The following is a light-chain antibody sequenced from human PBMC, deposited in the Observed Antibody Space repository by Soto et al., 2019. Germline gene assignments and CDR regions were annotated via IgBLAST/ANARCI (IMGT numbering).Light chain of an antibody. CDR3: QQFRSSPIT. V-gene: IGKV3-20*01. CDR1: RTVSSTY. Sequence: IELTQSPGTLSLCPGGTATLSGGPSRTVSSTYFACYQQRPGQTPRLLFYDASSRATGIPDRFSCSGSGRDFTLTISRLEPEDSAVYYCQQFRSSPITFGQGTRLEIK. J-gene: IGKJ5*01. CDR2: DAS.